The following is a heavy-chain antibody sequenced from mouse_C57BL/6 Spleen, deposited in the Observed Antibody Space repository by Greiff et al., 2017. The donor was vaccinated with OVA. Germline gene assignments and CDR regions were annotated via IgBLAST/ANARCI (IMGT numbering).Heavy chain of an antibody. D-gene: IGHD2-12*01. V-gene: IGHV1-55*01. J-gene: IGHJ2*01. CDR1: GYTFTSYW. CDR2: IYPGSGST. CDR3: AAQYSSSVEDCLDY. Sequence: QVQLQQPGAELVKPGASVKLSCKASGYTFTSYWINWVKQRPGQGLEWIGDIYPGSGSTNYNEKFKSKATLTVDTSASTAYMQLSSLTSEDSAVYDCAAQYSSSVEDCLDYWGQGTTLTVSS.